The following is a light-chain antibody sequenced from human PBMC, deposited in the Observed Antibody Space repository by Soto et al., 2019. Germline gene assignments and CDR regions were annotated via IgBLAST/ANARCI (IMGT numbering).Light chain of an antibody. CDR1: PSVTNY. CDR2: GAF. V-gene: IGKV3-11*01. Sequence: EIVLPQSPGIMSLLLGERATISCRGSPSVTNYLAWYQQKPGQPPRLLIYGAFNRDASIPARFSGKGSGTDFTLTISSLLPDEFATYYCQQYNRYWTFGQGTKVDIK. CDR3: QQYNRYWT. J-gene: IGKJ1*01.